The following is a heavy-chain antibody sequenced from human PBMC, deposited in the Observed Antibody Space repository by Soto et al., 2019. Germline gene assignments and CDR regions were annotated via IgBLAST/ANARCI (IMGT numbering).Heavy chain of an antibody. CDR3: ARVNYDSSGYYPDY. D-gene: IGHD3-22*01. J-gene: IGHJ4*02. CDR1: GGTFSRYA. Sequence: SVKVSCKASGGTFSRYAISWVRQAPGQGIEWMGGIIPIFGTANYAQKFQGRVTITAYESTSTAYMELSSLISEDTAVYYCARVNYDSSGYYPDYWGQVTLVTVSS. CDR2: IIPIFGTA. V-gene: IGHV1-69*13.